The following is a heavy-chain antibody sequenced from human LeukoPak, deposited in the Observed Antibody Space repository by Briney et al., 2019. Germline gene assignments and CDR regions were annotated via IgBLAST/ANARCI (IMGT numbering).Heavy chain of an antibody. CDR3: ARDLGGEDYYGMDV. CDR2: ISYDGSNK. CDR1: GFTFGENA. J-gene: IGHJ6*02. Sequence: GGSLRLSCTAFGFTFGENAMHWVRQAPGKGLEWVAVISYDGSNKYYADSVKGRFTISRDNSKNTLYLQMNSLRAEDTAVYYCARDLGGEDYYGMDVWGQGTTVTVSS. V-gene: IGHV3-30*04. D-gene: IGHD3-10*01.